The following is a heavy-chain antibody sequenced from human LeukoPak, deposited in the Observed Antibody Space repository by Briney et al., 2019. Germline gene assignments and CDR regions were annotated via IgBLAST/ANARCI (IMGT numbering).Heavy chain of an antibody. CDR2: ISYDGSNK. V-gene: IGHV3-30-3*01. J-gene: IGHJ4*02. D-gene: IGHD2-2*01. Sequence: GGSLRLSCAASGFTFSSYAMHWVRQAPGKGLEWVAVISYDGSNKYYADSVKGRFTISRDNSKNTLYLQMNSLRAEDTAVHYCTRERYCSGASCYSDNTYFDSWGQGTLVTVSS. CDR1: GFTFSSYA. CDR3: TRERYCSGASCYSDNTYFDS.